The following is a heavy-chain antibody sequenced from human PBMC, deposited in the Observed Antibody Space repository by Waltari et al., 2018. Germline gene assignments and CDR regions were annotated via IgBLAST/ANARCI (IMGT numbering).Heavy chain of an antibody. J-gene: IGHJ4*02. CDR3: AKAGFFDTVGGYFDY. V-gene: IGHV3-9*03. CDR2: ISWNSGSI. Sequence: EVQLVDSGGGLVQPGRSLRLYCAASGFTFDDYVMPWVRLAPGKGLEWVSGISWNSGSIGYADSVKGRFTISRDNAKNSLYLQMNSLRAEDMALYYCAKAGFFDTVGGYFDYWGQGTLVTVSS. CDR1: GFTFDDYV. D-gene: IGHD1-26*01.